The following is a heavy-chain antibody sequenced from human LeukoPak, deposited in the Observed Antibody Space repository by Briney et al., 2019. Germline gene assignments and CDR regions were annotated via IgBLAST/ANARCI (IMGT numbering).Heavy chain of an antibody. J-gene: IGHJ4*02. V-gene: IGHV3-30*04. Sequence: GGSLRLSCAASRFTFNTYAMHWVRQSPGKGLEWVATISYDGANKKHADSVKDRFTISRDNSKSTLYLQMNSLRVEDTAVYYCTRGRGLNDSNSLDFWGQGPRVTVPS. CDR2: ISYDGANK. CDR3: TRGRGLNDSNSLDF. CDR1: RFTFNTYA. D-gene: IGHD3-22*01.